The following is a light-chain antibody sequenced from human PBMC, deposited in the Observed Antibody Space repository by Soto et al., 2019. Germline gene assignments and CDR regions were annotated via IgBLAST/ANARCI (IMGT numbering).Light chain of an antibody. CDR1: SSDVGSYDR. J-gene: IGLJ2*01. CDR3: ASYRTSSAFVV. V-gene: IGLV2-18*02. CDR2: EVS. Sequence: QLVLTQPPSVSASPRQSVTISCTGTSSDVGSYDRVSWYQQPPGTAPKLMIYEVSNRPSGVPDRFSGSKSGNTASLTISGLQAEDEADYFCASYRTSSAFVVFGGGTKLTVL.